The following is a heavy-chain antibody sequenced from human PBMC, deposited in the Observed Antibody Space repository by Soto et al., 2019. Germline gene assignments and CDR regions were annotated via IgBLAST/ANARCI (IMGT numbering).Heavy chain of an antibody. D-gene: IGHD3-9*01. CDR3: TTRYYDILTGYLAFDI. CDR2: IKSKTDGGTT. Sequence: GGSLRLSCAASGFTFSSHWMSWVRQAPGKGLEWVGRIKSKTDGGTTDYAAPVKGRFTISRDDSKNTLYLQMNSLKTEDTAVYYCTTRYYDILTGYLAFDIWGQGTMVTVSS. CDR1: GFTFSSHW. J-gene: IGHJ3*02. V-gene: IGHV3-15*01.